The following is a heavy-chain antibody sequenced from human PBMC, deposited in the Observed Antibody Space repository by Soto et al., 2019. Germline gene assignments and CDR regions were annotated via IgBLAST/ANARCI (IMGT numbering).Heavy chain of an antibody. CDR3: ARDPVRYFDWTSYYFDY. Sequence: GGSLRLSCAASGFTFSSYWMSWVRQAPGKGLEWVANIKQDGSEKYYVDSVKGRFTISRDNAKNSLYLQMNSLRAEDTAVYYCARDPVRYFDWTSYYFDYWGQGTLVTVSS. CDR2: IKQDGSEK. V-gene: IGHV3-7*01. J-gene: IGHJ4*02. CDR1: GFTFSSYW. D-gene: IGHD3-9*01.